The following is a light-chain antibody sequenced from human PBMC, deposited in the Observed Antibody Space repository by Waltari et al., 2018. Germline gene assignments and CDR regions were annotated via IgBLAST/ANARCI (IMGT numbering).Light chain of an antibody. Sequence: EIVLTQSPATLSLSPGERATLSCRASQSVTTYLAWYQQKPGQPPRLLIYDASNRAMGIPARCSGSGFGTDFTLTISKLGPEDFAVYYCRQRSNWPLTFGGGTKLEI. V-gene: IGKV3-11*01. CDR1: QSVTTY. J-gene: IGKJ4*01. CDR3: RQRSNWPLT. CDR2: DAS.